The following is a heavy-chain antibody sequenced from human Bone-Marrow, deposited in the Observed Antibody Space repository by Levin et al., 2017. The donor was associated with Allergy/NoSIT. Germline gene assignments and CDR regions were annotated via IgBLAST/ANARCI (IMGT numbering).Heavy chain of an antibody. CDR2: ISSSGSTI. Sequence: GGSLRLSCAASGFTFSDYYMSWIRQAPGKGLEWVSYISSSGSTIYYADSVKGRFTISRDNAKNSLYLQMNSLRAEDTAVYYCARAGATSIVVVVAATSSYGMDVWGQGTTVTVSS. CDR3: ARAGATSIVVVVAATSSYGMDV. V-gene: IGHV3-11*01. J-gene: IGHJ6*02. D-gene: IGHD2-15*01. CDR1: GFTFSDYY.